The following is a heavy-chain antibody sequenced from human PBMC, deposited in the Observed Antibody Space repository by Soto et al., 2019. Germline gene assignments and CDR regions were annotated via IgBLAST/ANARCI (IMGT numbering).Heavy chain of an antibody. CDR3: ARDSQTSLNWFDP. CDR1: GYTLSRYG. V-gene: IGHV1-18*01. Sequence: SVKVSRKASGYTLSRYGISWVRQAPGQGLEWMGWISAYNGNTNYAQKLQGRVTMTTDTSTSTAYMELRSLRSDDTAVYYCARDSQTSLNWFDPWGQGTLVTVSS. J-gene: IGHJ5*02. CDR2: ISAYNGNT.